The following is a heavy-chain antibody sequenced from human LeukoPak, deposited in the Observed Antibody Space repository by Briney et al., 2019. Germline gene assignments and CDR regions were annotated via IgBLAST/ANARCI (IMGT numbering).Heavy chain of an antibody. D-gene: IGHD1-26*01. CDR3: AKDMSYSGSYSVY. V-gene: IGHV3-23*01. CDR1: GFTFSSYA. CDR2: ISGSGGST. J-gene: IGHJ4*02. Sequence: GGSLRLSCAASGFTFSSYAMSWVRQAPGKGLEWVSAISGSGGSTYYADSVKGRFTISRDSSKNTLYLQMNSLRAEDTAVYYCAKDMSYSGSYSVYWGQGTLVTVSS.